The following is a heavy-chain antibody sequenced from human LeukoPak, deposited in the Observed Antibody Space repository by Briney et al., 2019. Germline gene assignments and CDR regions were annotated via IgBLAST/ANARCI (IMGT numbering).Heavy chain of an antibody. CDR3: ARVRFGELLSWYYFDY. CDR2: IYYSGST. J-gene: IGHJ4*02. CDR1: GGSISSGGYS. D-gene: IGHD3-10*01. V-gene: IGHV4-30-4*07. Sequence: PSETLSLTCAVSGGSISSGGYSWSWIRQPPGKGLEWIGYIYYSGSTYYNPSLKSRVTISVGTSKNQFSLKLSSVTAADTAVYYCARVRFGELLSWYYFDYWGQGTLVTVSS.